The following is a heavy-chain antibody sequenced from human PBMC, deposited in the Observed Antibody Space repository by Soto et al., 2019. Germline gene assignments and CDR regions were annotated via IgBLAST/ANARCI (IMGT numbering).Heavy chain of an antibody. CDR1: GYSISSGYY. Sequence: DLPETLSLTCAVSGYSISSGYYWGWIRQPPGKGLEWIGSIYHSGSTYYNPSLKSRVTISVDASKNQFSLKLSSVTAADTAVYYCARGPYYYGSGSYYDQPTSPSNYYGMDVWGQGTTVTVSS. V-gene: IGHV4-38-2*01. CDR2: IYHSGST. CDR3: ARGPYYYGSGSYYDQPTSPSNYYGMDV. J-gene: IGHJ6*02. D-gene: IGHD3-10*01.